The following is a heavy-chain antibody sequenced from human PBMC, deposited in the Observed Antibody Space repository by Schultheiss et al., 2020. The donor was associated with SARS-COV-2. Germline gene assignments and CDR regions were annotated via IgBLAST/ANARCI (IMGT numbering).Heavy chain of an antibody. CDR1: GFTLLGYA. Sequence: GESLKISCAVSGFTLLGYALSWVRQAPGKGLEWVSRINNDGSSATYADSVRGRLTISRDNSKNTLYLQMNSLRAEDTAVYYCARGYYDFWSGPHWLEWGQGTLVTVSS. J-gene: IGHJ4*02. CDR3: ARGYYDFWSGPHWLE. V-gene: IGHV3-23*01. D-gene: IGHD3-3*01. CDR2: INNDGSSA.